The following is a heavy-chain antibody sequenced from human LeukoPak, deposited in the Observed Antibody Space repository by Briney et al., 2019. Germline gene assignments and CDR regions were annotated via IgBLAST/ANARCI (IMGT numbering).Heavy chain of an antibody. CDR3: AGHAAISAAGTAPFDN. Sequence: SETLSLTCTVSGGSVNNYYWSRIRQPPGKGLDWIGYIYRGSTKYNPSLKSRVTISMDTSQNQISLKLISVTAADTALYYCAGHAAISAAGTAPFDNWGQGTLVTVSS. J-gene: IGHJ4*02. V-gene: IGHV4-59*08. CDR1: GGSVNNYY. CDR2: IYRGST. D-gene: IGHD6-13*01.